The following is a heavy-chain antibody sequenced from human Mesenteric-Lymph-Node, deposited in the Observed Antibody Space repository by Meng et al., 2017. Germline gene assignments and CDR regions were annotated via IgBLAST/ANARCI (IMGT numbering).Heavy chain of an antibody. D-gene: IGHD6-13*01. CDR2: INPSGGST. J-gene: IGHJ5*02. CDR3: ARDRPPNGRAAKNWFDP. CDR1: GYTFTSYY. Sequence: ASVKVSCKASGYTFTSYYMHWVRQAPAQGREWMGIINPSGGSTNYAQKFQGRVTMTRDTATSTVYMELSSLRSEEKAVDYCARDRPPNGRAAKNWFDPWGQGTLVTVSS. V-gene: IGHV1-46*03.